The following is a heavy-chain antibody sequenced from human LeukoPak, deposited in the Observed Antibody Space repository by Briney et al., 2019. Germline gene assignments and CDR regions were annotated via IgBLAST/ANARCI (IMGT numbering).Heavy chain of an antibody. CDR1: GGSISSYY. CDR3: ARGAIFGVVPSDDAFDI. CDR2: IYYSGST. V-gene: IGHV4-59*01. D-gene: IGHD3-3*01. J-gene: IGHJ3*02. Sequence: SETLSLTCTVSGGSISSYYWSWIRQPPGKGLEWIGYIYYSGSTNYNPSLKSRVTISVDTSKNQFPLKLSSVTAADTAVYYCARGAIFGVVPSDDAFDIWGQGTMVTVSS.